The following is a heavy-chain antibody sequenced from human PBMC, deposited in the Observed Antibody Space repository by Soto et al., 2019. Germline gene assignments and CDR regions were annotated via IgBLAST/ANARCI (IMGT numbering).Heavy chain of an antibody. Sequence: PGESLKISCAASGFRFSDYYMSWIRQAPGKGLEWVSYIRSSDNTRYYADSVKGRFTISRDNAKNTLYLQMNSLRAEDTAVYYCARGNALYDYGGQGILVTVSS. V-gene: IGHV3-11*01. D-gene: IGHD2-2*01. CDR3: ARGNALYDY. J-gene: IGHJ4*02. CDR2: IRSSDNTR. CDR1: GFRFSDYY.